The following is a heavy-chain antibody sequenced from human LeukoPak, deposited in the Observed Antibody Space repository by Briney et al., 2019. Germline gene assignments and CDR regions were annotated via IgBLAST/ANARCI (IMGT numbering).Heavy chain of an antibody. Sequence: AASVKVSCKASGYTFTGYYMHWVRQAPGQGLEWMGWINPNSGGTNYAQKFQGRVTMTRDTSISTAYMELSRLRSDDTAVYYCARGLAYYYDSSGYYPAWGQGTLVTVSS. J-gene: IGHJ5*02. CDR2: INPNSGGT. CDR3: ARGLAYYYDSSGYYPA. D-gene: IGHD3-22*01. V-gene: IGHV1-2*02. CDR1: GYTFTGYY.